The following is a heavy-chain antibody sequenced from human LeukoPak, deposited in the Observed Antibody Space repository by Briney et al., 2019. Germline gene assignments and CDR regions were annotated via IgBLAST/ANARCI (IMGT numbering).Heavy chain of an antibody. CDR1: GYTFTCYG. J-gene: IGHJ6*03. CDR3: ARVSGDYEYYYYYMDV. D-gene: IGHD4-17*01. CDR2: ISAYNGNT. Sequence: GASVKVSCKASGYTFTCYGISWVRQAPGQGLEWMGWISAYNGNTNYAQKLQGRVTMTTDTSTSTAYMELRSLRSDDTAVYYCARVSGDYEYYYYYMDVWGKGTTVTVSS. V-gene: IGHV1-18*01.